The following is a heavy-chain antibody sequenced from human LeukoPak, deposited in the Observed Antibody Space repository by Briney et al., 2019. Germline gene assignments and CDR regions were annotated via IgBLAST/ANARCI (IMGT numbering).Heavy chain of an antibody. Sequence: GGSLRLSCAASGFTFSSSAMSWVRQVPGKGLEWVSGISASGGSTYYADSVRGRFTISRDNSKNTLYLQMNSLRAEDTAVYYCARDRSDCSSTSCYGRKYNWFDPWGQGTLVTVSS. D-gene: IGHD2-2*01. J-gene: IGHJ5*02. CDR2: ISASGGST. CDR3: ARDRSDCSSTSCYGRKYNWFDP. V-gene: IGHV3-23*01. CDR1: GFTFSSSA.